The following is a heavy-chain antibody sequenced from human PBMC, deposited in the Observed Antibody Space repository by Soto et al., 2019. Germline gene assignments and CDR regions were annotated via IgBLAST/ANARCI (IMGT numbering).Heavy chain of an antibody. V-gene: IGHV1-18*01. Sequence: ASVKVSCKASGYTFTSYGISWVRQAPGQGLEWMGWIRAYNGNTNYAQKLQGRVTMTTDTSTSTAYMELRSLRSDDTAVYYCARVEYYDSSGYYNYWGQGTLVTVSS. CDR1: GYTFTSYG. CDR3: ARVEYYDSSGYYNY. D-gene: IGHD3-22*01. J-gene: IGHJ4*02. CDR2: IRAYNGNT.